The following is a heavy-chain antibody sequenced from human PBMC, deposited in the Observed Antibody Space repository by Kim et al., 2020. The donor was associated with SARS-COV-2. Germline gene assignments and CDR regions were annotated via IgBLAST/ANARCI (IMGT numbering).Heavy chain of an antibody. CDR3: ARDMEGGWDY. J-gene: IGHJ4*02. V-gene: IGHV4-39*07. CDR2: ST. Sequence: STYYNPSLKSRVTISVDTSKNQFSLKLSSVTAADTAVYYCARDMEGGWDYWGQGTLVTVSS. D-gene: IGHD6-19*01.